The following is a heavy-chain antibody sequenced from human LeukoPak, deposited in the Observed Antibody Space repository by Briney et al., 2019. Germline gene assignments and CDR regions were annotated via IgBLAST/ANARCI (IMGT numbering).Heavy chain of an antibody. Sequence: GASVKVSCKASGYTFTGYYMHWVRQAPGQGLEWMGWINPNSGGTNYAQKFQGRVTMTRDTSISTAYMELSRLRSEDTAVYYCARVGLRRDGYNSLGGFKYYFDYWGQGTLVTVSS. V-gene: IGHV1-2*02. D-gene: IGHD5-24*01. CDR3: ARVGLRRDGYNSLGGFKYYFDY. J-gene: IGHJ4*02. CDR1: GYTFTGYY. CDR2: INPNSGGT.